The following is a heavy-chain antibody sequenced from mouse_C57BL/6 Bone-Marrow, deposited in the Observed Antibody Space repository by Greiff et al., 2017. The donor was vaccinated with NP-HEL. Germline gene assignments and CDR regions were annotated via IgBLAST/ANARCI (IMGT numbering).Heavy chain of an antibody. Sequence: EVKLMESGAELVRPGASVKLSCTASGFNIKDDYMHWVKQRPEQGLEWIGWIDPENGDTEYASKFQGKATITADTSSNTAYLQLSSLTSEDTAVYYCTESSYYYGSRGFAYWGQGTLVTVSA. J-gene: IGHJ3*01. CDR3: TESSYYYGSRGFAY. V-gene: IGHV14-4*01. CDR1: GFNIKDDY. D-gene: IGHD1-1*01. CDR2: IDPENGDT.